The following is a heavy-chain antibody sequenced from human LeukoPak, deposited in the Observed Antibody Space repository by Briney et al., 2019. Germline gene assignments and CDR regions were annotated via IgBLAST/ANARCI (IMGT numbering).Heavy chain of an antibody. CDR3: AKAYSSSYLYFDY. V-gene: IGHV3-23*01. J-gene: IGHJ4*02. Sequence: GGSLRLSCAASGFTFSSYEMSWVRQAPGKGLEWVSAISGSGGSTYYADSVKGRFTISRDNSKNTLYLQMNSPRAEDTAVYYCAKAYSSSYLYFDYWGQGTLVTVSS. CDR1: GFTFSSYE. CDR2: ISGSGGST. D-gene: IGHD6-13*01.